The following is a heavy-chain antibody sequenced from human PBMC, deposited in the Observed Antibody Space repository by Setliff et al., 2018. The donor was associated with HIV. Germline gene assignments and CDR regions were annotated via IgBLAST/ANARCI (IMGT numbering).Heavy chain of an antibody. J-gene: IGHJ4*02. CDR3: ASGEYSYGYRFDY. V-gene: IGHV4-59*01. Sequence: SETLSLTCTVSGGSISSYYWSWIRQPPGKGLEWIGYIYYGGSTNYNPSLKSRVTISVDTSKNQFSLKLTSVTPADTAVYYCASGEYSYGYRFDYWGQGTLVTVSS. D-gene: IGHD5-18*01. CDR2: IYYGGST. CDR1: GGSISSYY.